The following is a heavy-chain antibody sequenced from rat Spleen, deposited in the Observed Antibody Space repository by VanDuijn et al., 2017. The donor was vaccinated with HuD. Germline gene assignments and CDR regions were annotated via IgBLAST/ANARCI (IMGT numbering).Heavy chain of an antibody. J-gene: IGHJ3*01. CDR2: ISPSGGST. V-gene: IGHV5-19*01. Sequence: EVQLVESGGGLVQPGRSLKLSCAASGFSFSKFGMHWIRQAPTKGLDWVASISPSGGSTHYRDSAKGRFTISRDSAKSTLYLQMDSLRSEDTATYYCATAGSRVSRFAYWVQGTLVTVSS. CDR1: GFSFSKFG. CDR3: ATAGSRVSRFAY. D-gene: IGHD1-4*01.